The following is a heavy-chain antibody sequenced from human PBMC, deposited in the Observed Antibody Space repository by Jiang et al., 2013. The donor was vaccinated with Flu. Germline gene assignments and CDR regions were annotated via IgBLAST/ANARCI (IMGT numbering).Heavy chain of an antibody. CDR3: ARRVTTVWNFDL. D-gene: IGHD4-11*01. Sequence: KPSETLSLTCTVSGGSISSHYWSWIRQPPGKGLEWIGYIYYSGSTNYNPSLKSRLTISVDTSKNQFSLKLSSVTAADTAVYYCARRVTTVWNFDLWGRGTLVTVSS. CDR1: GGSISSHY. CDR2: IYYSGST. J-gene: IGHJ2*01. V-gene: IGHV4-59*08.